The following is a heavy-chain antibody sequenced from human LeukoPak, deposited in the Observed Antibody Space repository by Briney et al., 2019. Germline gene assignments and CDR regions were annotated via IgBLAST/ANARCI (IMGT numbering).Heavy chain of an antibody. D-gene: IGHD1-14*01. Sequence: PGGSLRLSCAASGFTFRSVWMYWVRQGPGKGLVYVSRINNDGSGTTYADSVKGRFTISRDNGNNGVYLPMNRLRAEDTAVYYCARGGPDHAFDICGQGTMVTVSS. CDR2: INNDGSGT. CDR3: ARGGPDHAFDI. CDR1: GFTFRSVW. J-gene: IGHJ3*02. V-gene: IGHV3-74*01.